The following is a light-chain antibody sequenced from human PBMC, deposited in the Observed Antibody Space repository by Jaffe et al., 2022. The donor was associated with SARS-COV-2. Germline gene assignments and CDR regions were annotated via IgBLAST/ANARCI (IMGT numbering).Light chain of an antibody. J-gene: IGKJ1*01. CDR3: QQYNSYLWT. CDR2: KAS. V-gene: IGKV1-5*03. Sequence: DVQMTQSPSTLSASVGDRVTITCRASQSISTWLAWYQQKPGKAPKLLIYKASSLKSGVPSRFSGSGSGTEFTLTISSLQPDDFAIYYCQQYNSYLWTFGQGTKVEIK. CDR1: QSISTW.